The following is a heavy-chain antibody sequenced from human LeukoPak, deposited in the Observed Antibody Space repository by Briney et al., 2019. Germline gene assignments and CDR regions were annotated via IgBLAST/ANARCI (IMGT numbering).Heavy chain of an antibody. J-gene: IGHJ3*02. CDR3: AKETVVVVAATPDAFDI. CDR1: GFTFSSYR. D-gene: IGHD2-15*01. Sequence: GGSLRLSCAASGFTFSSYRMNWVRQAPGKGLELVSSISSSNTYIYYADSVKGRFTISRDNAKNSLYLQMNSLRAEDTAVYYCAKETVVVVAATPDAFDIWGQGTMVTVSS. CDR2: ISSSNTYI. V-gene: IGHV3-21*04.